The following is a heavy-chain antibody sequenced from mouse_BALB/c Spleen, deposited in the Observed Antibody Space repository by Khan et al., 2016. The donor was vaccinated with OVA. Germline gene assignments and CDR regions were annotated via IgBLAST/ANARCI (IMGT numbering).Heavy chain of an antibody. CDR2: ISTGGSYI. CDR1: GFSFSSYD. J-gene: IGHJ3*01. CDR3: ARPSYYGNPWFNY. V-gene: IGHV5-9*02. D-gene: IGHD2-10*01. Sequence: EVELVESGGGFVKPGGSLNLSCAASGFSFSSYDMSWVRQTPEKRLEGVATISTGGSYIYYPDSVKGRFTISRDIARNTLYLQMRSLRSEDTALYYCARPSYYGNPWFNYWGQGTLVTVSA.